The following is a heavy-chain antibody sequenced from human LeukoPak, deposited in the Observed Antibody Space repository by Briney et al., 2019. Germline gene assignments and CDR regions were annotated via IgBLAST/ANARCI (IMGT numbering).Heavy chain of an antibody. J-gene: IGHJ4*02. D-gene: IGHD3-22*01. V-gene: IGHV3-21*01. CDR3: ARVGRLYYDSSGYYAN. CDR1: GFTFSSYS. Sequence: GGSLRLSCATSGFTFSSYSMHWVRQAPGKGLEWVSSISTIGSNIYYADSVKGRFTISGDNAKNSLYLQMNSLRAEDTAVYYCARVGRLYYDSSGYYANWGQGTLVTVSS. CDR2: ISTIGSNI.